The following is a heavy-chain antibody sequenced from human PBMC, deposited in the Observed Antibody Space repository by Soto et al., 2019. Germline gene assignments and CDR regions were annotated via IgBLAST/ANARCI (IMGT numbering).Heavy chain of an antibody. CDR3: ARGETYLGV. J-gene: IGHJ6*02. CDR1: GGTFSKYA. Sequence: QVQLVQSGAEVKRPRSSVKVSCKSSGGTFSKYAITWVRQAPGQGLECMGGIIPIFATAKYAQKFQGRVSITADESTSTAHMELSSLRSEDTAVYYCARGETYLGVWGQGTTVTVSS. CDR2: IIPIFATA. V-gene: IGHV1-69*01. D-gene: IGHD3-16*01.